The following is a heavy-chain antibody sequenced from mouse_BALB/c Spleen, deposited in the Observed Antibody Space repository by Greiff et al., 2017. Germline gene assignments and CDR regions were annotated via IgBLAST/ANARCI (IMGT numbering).Heavy chain of an antibody. CDR3: ARGPYGGYFDY. Sequence: EVQLVESGGGLVKPGGSLKLSCAASGFTFSDYYMYWVRQTPEKRLEWVATISDGGSYTYYPDSVKGRFTISRDNAKNNLYLQMSSLKSEDTAMYYCARGPYGGYFDYWGQGTTLTVSS. CDR1: GFTFSDYY. V-gene: IGHV5-4*02. CDR2: ISDGGSYT. D-gene: IGHD1-1*01. J-gene: IGHJ2*01.